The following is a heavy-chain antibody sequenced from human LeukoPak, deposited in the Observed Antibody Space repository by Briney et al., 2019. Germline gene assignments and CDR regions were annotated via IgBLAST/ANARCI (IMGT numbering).Heavy chain of an antibody. CDR2: IYPSDSDT. CDR1: GYSFYSYW. CDR3: ARHALGGSYHQNDY. J-gene: IGHJ4*01. V-gene: IGHV5-51*01. Sequence: GESLKISCKASGYSFYSYWIAWVRQTPGKVLEWMGIIYPSDSDTTYSPSFQGLVTISADKSIRTAYLEWSSLKASDTAMYYCARHALGGSYHQNDYWGQGTLVTVSS. D-gene: IGHD3-16*01.